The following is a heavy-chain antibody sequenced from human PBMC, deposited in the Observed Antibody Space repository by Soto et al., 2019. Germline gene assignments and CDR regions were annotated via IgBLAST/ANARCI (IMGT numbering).Heavy chain of an antibody. J-gene: IGHJ4*02. V-gene: IGHV4-39*01. D-gene: IGHD6-19*01. CDR3: ARLASQYSSVDY. CDR1: GGSISSSSYY. Sequence: SETLSLTCTVSGGSISSSSYYWGWIRQPPGKGLEWIGSIYYSGSTYYNPSLKSRVTISVDTSKNQFSLKLGSVTAADTAVYYCARLASQYSSVDYWGQGTLVTVSS. CDR2: IYYSGST.